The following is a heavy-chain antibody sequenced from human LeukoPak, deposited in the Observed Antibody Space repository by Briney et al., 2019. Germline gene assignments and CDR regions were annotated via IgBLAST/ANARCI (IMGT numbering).Heavy chain of an antibody. V-gene: IGHV4-39*07. J-gene: IGHJ4*02. CDR3: ARADCSGGSCYSLYPIFDY. CDR1: GGSISSSSYY. D-gene: IGHD2-15*01. Sequence: SETLSLTCTVSGGSISSSSYYWGWIRQPPGKGLEWIGSIYHSGSTYYNPSLKSRVTISVDTSKNQFSLKLSSVTAADTAVYYCARADCSGGSCYSLYPIFDYWGQGTLVTVSS. CDR2: IYHSGST.